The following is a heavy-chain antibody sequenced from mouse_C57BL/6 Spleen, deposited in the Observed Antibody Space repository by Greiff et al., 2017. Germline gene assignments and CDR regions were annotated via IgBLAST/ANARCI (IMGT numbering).Heavy chain of an antibody. J-gene: IGHJ3*01. CDR2: ILPGSGST. Sequence: QVQLQQSGAELMKPGASVKLSCKATGYKFTGYWIAWVKQRPGHGLEWIGEILPGSGSTNYNGKFKGKATFTADTSSNTAYMQLGSLTTEDSAIDVCARKSSWFAYWGQGTLVTVSA. CDR3: ARKSSWFAY. CDR1: GYKFTGYW. V-gene: IGHV1-9*01.